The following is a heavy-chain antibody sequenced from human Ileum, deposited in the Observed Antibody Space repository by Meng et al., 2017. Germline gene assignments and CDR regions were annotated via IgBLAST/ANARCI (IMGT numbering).Heavy chain of an antibody. V-gene: IGHV1-18*01. CDR1: GYIFTRYG. Sequence: QVQLEPAGAEVKKPGGSVNVSSKASGYIFTRYGIGWVRQAPGQGLEWMGWISAYSGNTKYAQKLQGRVTMTTDTSTSTAYMELRNLRSDDTAVYYCARDTVGTTLGDYWGQGTLVTVSS. J-gene: IGHJ4*02. D-gene: IGHD4-23*01. CDR2: ISAYSGNT. CDR3: ARDTVGTTLGDY.